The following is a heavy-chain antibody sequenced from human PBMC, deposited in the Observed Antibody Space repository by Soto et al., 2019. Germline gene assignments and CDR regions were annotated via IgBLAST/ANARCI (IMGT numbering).Heavy chain of an antibody. CDR2: ISYDGSNK. J-gene: IGHJ4*02. CDR1: GFTFSNFA. D-gene: IGHD6-19*01. V-gene: IGHV3-30-3*01. Sequence: GGSLRLSCATSGFTFSNFAMHWVRQAPGKGLEWVAVISYDGSNKYYADSVKGRFTISRDNSKNTLYLQLSSLRSEDTAVYYCARDHLAVPGGADYWGQGTLVTVSS. CDR3: ARDHLAVPGGADY.